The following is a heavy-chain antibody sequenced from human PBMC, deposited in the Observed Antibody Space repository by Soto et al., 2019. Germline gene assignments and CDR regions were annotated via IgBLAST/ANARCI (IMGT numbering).Heavy chain of an antibody. V-gene: IGHV3-7*01. CDR3: ARPLTTGWELLIDAY. Sequence: GGSLRLSCTASGFTFSNYWMSWVRQAPGKGLEWVANIKQDGREKYYADSVKGRFTISRDNAEKSLYLQMNSLRVDDTAVYYCARPLTTGWELLIDAYWGQGTLVTVSS. J-gene: IGHJ4*01. D-gene: IGHD1-26*01. CDR2: IKQDGREK. CDR1: GFTFSNYW.